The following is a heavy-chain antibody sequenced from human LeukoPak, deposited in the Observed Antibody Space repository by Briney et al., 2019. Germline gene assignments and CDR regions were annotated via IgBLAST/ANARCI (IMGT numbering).Heavy chain of an antibody. CDR3: ARGRQYSRRVVTRAFDI. J-gene: IGHJ3*02. D-gene: IGHD6-6*01. Sequence: SETLSLTCAVYGGSFSGYYWSWIRQPPGKGLEWIGEINHSGSTNYNPSLKSRVTISVDTSKNQFSLKLSSVTAADTAVYYCARGRQYSRRVVTRAFDIWAKGQWSPSLQ. V-gene: IGHV4-34*01. CDR2: INHSGST. CDR1: GGSFSGYY.